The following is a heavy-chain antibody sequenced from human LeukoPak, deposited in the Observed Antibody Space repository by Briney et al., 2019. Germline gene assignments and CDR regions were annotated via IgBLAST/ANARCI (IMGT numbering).Heavy chain of an antibody. CDR3: ANTYCSGGSCYVDY. J-gene: IGHJ4*02. CDR2: IYYSGST. CDR1: GGSISSTSYY. Sequence: SETLSLTCSVSGGSISSTSYYWGWIRQPPGKGLEWIGSIYYSGSTYYNPSLKSRVTMSVDTSKNQFSLKLSSVTAADTAVYYCANTYCSGGSCYVDYWGQGTLVTVSS. D-gene: IGHD2-15*01. V-gene: IGHV4-39*07.